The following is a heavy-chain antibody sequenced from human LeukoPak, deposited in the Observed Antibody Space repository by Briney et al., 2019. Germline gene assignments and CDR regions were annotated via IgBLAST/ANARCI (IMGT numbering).Heavy chain of an antibody. CDR3: ARHGFWSGYNYVLDY. CDR1: GYSISSGFY. D-gene: IGHD3-3*01. CDR2: IYHSGST. J-gene: IGHJ4*02. Sequence: SETLSLTCVVSGYSISSGFYWGWIRQPPGKGLEWIGTIYHSGSTYYNPSLKSRVTISVDTSKNQFSLKLSSVTAADTAVYYCARHGFWSGYNYVLDYWGQGTLVTVSS. V-gene: IGHV4-38-2*01.